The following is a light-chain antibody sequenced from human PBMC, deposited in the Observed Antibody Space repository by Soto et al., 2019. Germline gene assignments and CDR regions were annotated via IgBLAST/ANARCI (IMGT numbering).Light chain of an antibody. CDR3: CSYAGSYTFGV. V-gene: IGLV2-11*01. Sequence: QSALTQPRSVSGSPGQSVTISCTGTSSDVGGYNYVSWYQQHPGKAPKLMIYDVSKRPSGVPDRFSGSKSGNTASLTISGLQGEDEADYYCCSYAGSYTFGVFGGGTKVTVL. J-gene: IGLJ3*02. CDR2: DVS. CDR1: SSDVGGYNY.